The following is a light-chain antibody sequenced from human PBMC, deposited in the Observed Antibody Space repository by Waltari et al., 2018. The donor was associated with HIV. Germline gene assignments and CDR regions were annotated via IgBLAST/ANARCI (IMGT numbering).Light chain of an antibody. Sequence: AIQMTQSPSSLSASVGDRVTITCRASQGIGNDLGWYQQKPGKAPNLLIYAASSLQSGVPSRFSGSGSGTDFTLTISYLQPEDFATYYCLQDYSYPLTSGPGTKLDIK. CDR1: QGIGND. V-gene: IGKV1-6*01. J-gene: IGKJ3*01. CDR3: LQDYSYPLT. CDR2: AAS.